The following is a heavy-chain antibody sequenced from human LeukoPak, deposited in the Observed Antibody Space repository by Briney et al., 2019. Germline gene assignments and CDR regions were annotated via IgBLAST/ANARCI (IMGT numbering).Heavy chain of an antibody. Sequence: GGSLRLSCAASGFTFSSYGMPWVRQAPGKGLEWVAVISYDGSNKYYADSVKGRFTISRDNSKNTLYLQMNSLRAEDTAVYYCAKSYYYGSGSYYKPPYFDYWGQGTLVTVSS. V-gene: IGHV3-30*18. J-gene: IGHJ4*02. CDR3: AKSYYYGSGSYYKPPYFDY. D-gene: IGHD3-10*01. CDR2: ISYDGSNK. CDR1: GFTFSSYG.